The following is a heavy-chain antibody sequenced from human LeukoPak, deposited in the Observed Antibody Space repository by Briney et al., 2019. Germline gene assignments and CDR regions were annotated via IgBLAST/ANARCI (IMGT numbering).Heavy chain of an antibody. D-gene: IGHD6-13*01. J-gene: IGHJ6*02. Sequence: GGSLRLSCAASGFTLSTYGMHWVRQAPGKGLEWVAMISHDGNSKQYADFAKGRFTISRDNSKNTVYLQMSSLRVDDTAVYYCAKAASSSWPSYYYGMDVWGQGTTVTVSS. CDR3: AKAASSSWPSYYYGMDV. V-gene: IGHV3-30*18. CDR1: GFTLSTYG. CDR2: ISHDGNSK.